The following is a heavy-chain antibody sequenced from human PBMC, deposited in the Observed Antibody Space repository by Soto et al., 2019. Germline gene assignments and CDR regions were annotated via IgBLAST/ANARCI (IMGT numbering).Heavy chain of an antibody. CDR3: TRHAGGQVEHSFYYYCMDV. V-gene: IGHV3-73*01. Sequence: EVQLVESGGGLVQPGGSLKLACLASGFPLSDSAIHWVRKASGKGLEWVGRIRSKTNNYATTYGAPVRGRFTLSRDDSKNTADLQMNNPESADAAVYYCTRHAGGQVEHSFYYYCMDVWGKGTTVSV. D-gene: IGHD3-3*02. CDR1: GFPLSDSA. CDR2: IRSKTNNYAT. J-gene: IGHJ6*03.